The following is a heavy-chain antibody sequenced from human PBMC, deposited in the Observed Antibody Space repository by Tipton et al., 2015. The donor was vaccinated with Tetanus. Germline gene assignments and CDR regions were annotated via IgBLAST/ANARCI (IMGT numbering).Heavy chain of an antibody. CDR2: IIPIFGTA. CDR1: GGTFSSYA. D-gene: IGHD5-24*01. V-gene: IGHV1-69*01. J-gene: IGHJ4*02. Sequence: QLVQSGAEVKKPGSSVKVSCKASGGTFSSYAISWVRQAPGQGLEWMGGIIPIFGTANYAQKLQGRLTMTADESTSTAYMELSSLRSEDTAVYYCARPRDGYKLCYFDSGGQGPLVTVSS. CDR3: ARPRDGYKLCYFDS.